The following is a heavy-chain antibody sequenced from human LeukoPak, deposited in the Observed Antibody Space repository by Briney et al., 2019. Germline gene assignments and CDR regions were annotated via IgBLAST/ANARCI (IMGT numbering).Heavy chain of an antibody. CDR2: IYYSGST. D-gene: IGHD5-18*01. Sequence: SETLSLTCTVPGGSISSYYWSWIRQPPGKGLEWIGYIYYSGSTNYNPSLKSRVTISVDTSKNQFSLKLSSVTAADTAVYYCARVDTVRVAFDIWGQGTMVTVSS. CDR1: GGSISSYY. J-gene: IGHJ3*02. V-gene: IGHV4-59*01. CDR3: ARVDTVRVAFDI.